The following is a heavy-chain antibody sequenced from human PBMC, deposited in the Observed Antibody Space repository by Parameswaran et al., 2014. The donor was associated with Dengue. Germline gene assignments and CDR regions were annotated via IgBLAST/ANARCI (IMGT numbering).Heavy chain of an antibody. Sequence: VRQAPGKGLEWVSYISSSSSTIYYADSVKGRFTISRDNAKNSLYLQMNSLRAEDTAVYYCARDTDYYDSSGTGIIHFDYWARNLVTVSS. J-gene: IGHJ4*01. CDR3: ARDTDYYDSSGTGIIHFDY. D-gene: IGHD3-22*01. V-gene: IGHV3-48*04. CDR2: ISSSSSTI.